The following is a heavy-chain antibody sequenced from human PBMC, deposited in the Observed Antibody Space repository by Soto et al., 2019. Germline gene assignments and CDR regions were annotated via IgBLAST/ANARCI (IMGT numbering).Heavy chain of an antibody. Sequence: GASVKVSCKASGGTFSSYAISWARQAPGQGLEWMGGIIPIFGTANYAQKFQGRVTITADESTSTAYMELSSLRSEDTAVYYCARDLYYDILTGSNPYGMDVWGQGTTVTVSS. J-gene: IGHJ6*02. D-gene: IGHD3-9*01. CDR1: GGTFSSYA. V-gene: IGHV1-69*13. CDR3: ARDLYYDILTGSNPYGMDV. CDR2: IIPIFGTA.